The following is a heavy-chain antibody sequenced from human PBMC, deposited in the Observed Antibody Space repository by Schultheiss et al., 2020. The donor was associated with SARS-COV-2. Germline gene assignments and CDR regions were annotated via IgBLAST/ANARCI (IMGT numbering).Heavy chain of an antibody. Sequence: SETLSLTCTVSGGSISSGGYYWSWIRQHPGKGLEWIGYIYYSGSTNYNPSLKSRVTISVDMSKNQFSLQLNSVTPEDTAVYYCARDDSSGSSDYWGQGTLVTVSS. CDR1: GGSISSGGYY. V-gene: IGHV4-31*03. D-gene: IGHD3-22*01. CDR2: IYYSGST. J-gene: IGHJ4*02. CDR3: ARDDSSGSSDY.